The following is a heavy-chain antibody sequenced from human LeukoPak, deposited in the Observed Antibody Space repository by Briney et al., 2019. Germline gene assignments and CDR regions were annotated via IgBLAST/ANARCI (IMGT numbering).Heavy chain of an antibody. CDR1: GYTFTSYD. CDR2: MNPNSGNT. CDR3: ARGRIAVAGGDY. D-gene: IGHD6-19*01. Sequence: ASVKVSCKASGYTFTSYDINWVRQATGQGLEWMGWMNPNSGNTGYSQKFQGRVTMTRNTSIGTAYMELSRLRSEDTAVYYCARGRIAVAGGDYWGQGTLVTVSS. J-gene: IGHJ4*02. V-gene: IGHV1-8*01.